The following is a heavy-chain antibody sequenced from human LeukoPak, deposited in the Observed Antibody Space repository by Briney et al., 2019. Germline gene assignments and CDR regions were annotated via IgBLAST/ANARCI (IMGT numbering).Heavy chain of an antibody. Sequence: GGSLRLSCAASGFTVSSNYMSWVRQAPGKGLEWVSVIYSGGSTYYADSVKGRFTISRDNSKNTLYLQMNSRRAEDTAVYYCARDRRGYDSSGYHQYGMDVWGQGTTVTVSS. D-gene: IGHD3-22*01. CDR3: ARDRRGYDSSGYHQYGMDV. V-gene: IGHV3-66*02. J-gene: IGHJ6*02. CDR2: IYSGGST. CDR1: GFTVSSNY.